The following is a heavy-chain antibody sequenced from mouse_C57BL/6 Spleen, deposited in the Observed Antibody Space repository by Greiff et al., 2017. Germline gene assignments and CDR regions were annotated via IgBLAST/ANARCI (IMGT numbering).Heavy chain of an antibody. Sequence: LMESGPGLVKPSQSLSLTCSVTGYSITSGYYWNWIRQFPGNKLEWMGYISYDGSNNYNPSLKNRISITRDTSKNQFFLKLNSVTTEDTATYYCARDPYYGSLYLDYWGQGTTLTVSS. V-gene: IGHV3-6*01. CDR2: ISYDGSN. D-gene: IGHD1-1*01. CDR1: GYSITSGYY. J-gene: IGHJ2*01. CDR3: ARDPYYGSLYLDY.